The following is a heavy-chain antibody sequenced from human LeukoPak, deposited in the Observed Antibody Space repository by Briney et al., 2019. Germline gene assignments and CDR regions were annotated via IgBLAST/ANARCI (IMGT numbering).Heavy chain of an antibody. D-gene: IGHD3-3*01. V-gene: IGHV4-39*07. J-gene: IGHJ6*02. CDR2: INHSGST. Sequence: SETLSLTCTVSGGSIRSSYYYWGWIRQPPGKGLEWIGEINHSGSTNYNPSLKSRVTISVDTSKNQFSLKLSSVTAADTAVYYCAHFKRLIDFWSGYYLPYGMDVWGQGTTVTVSS. CDR1: GGSIRSSYYY. CDR3: AHFKRLIDFWSGYYLPYGMDV.